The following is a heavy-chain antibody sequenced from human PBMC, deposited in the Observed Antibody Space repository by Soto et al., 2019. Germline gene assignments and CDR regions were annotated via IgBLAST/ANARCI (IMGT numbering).Heavy chain of an antibody. J-gene: IGHJ3*01. D-gene: IGHD5-12*01. CDR3: ARDPDILNAFDL. CDR1: GYTFTSYG. Sequence: ASVKVSCKASGYTFTSYGINWVRQATGQGLEWMGWMNPNSGNTGHAQKFQGRVSLTSDTSISTVYMELSSLTSEDTAVYYCARDPDILNAFDLWGQGTMVTVSS. CDR2: MNPNSGNT. V-gene: IGHV1-8*02.